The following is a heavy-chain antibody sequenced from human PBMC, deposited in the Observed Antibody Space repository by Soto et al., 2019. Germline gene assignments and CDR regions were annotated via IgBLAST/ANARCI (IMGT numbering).Heavy chain of an antibody. J-gene: IGHJ4*02. CDR1: GYIFTSHY. Sequence: QVQLVQSGAEVKKPGASVKVSCKASGYIFTSHYMHWVRQAPGQGLEWMGVINPTGGSTSYAQKFQGRVTRTRDTSTSTVYMELSSLRSEDTAVYYCARKYSSSSPSDSWGQGTLVTVSS. CDR2: INPTGGST. D-gene: IGHD6-6*01. CDR3: ARKYSSSSPSDS. V-gene: IGHV1-46*01.